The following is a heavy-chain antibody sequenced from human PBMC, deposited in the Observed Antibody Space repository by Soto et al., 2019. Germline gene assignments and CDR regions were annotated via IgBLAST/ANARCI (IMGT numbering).Heavy chain of an antibody. CDR2: IYYSGST. D-gene: IGHD3-22*01. Sequence: SETLSLTCTVSGGSISSYYWSWIRQPPGKGLEWIGYIYYSGSTNYNPSLKSRVTISVDTSKNQFPLKLSSVTAADTAVYYCARVVRTNWFDPWGQGTLVTVS. CDR1: GGSISSYY. V-gene: IGHV4-59*01. CDR3: ARVVRTNWFDP. J-gene: IGHJ5*02.